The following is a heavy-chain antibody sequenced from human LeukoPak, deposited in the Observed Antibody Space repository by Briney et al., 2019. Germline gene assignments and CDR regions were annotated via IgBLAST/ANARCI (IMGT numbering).Heavy chain of an antibody. CDR3: ARDPCSSTSCYRNLGWFDP. CDR1: GYTFTSYG. V-gene: IGHV1-18*01. Sequence: ASVKVSCKASGYTFTSYGISWVRQAPGQGLEWMGWISAYNGNTNYAQKPQGRVTMTTDTSTSTAYMELRSLRSDDTAVYYCARDPCSSTSCYRNLGWFDPWGQGTLVTVSS. J-gene: IGHJ5*02. CDR2: ISAYNGNT. D-gene: IGHD2-2*01.